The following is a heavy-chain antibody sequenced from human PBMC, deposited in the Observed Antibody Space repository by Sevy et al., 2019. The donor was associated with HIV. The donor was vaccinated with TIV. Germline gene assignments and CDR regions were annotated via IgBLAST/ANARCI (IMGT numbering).Heavy chain of an antibody. CDR2: IIPIFGTA. V-gene: IGHV1-69*13. CDR3: AREPSGYDSSGYFSYFQH. D-gene: IGHD3-22*01. CDR1: GGTFSSYA. J-gene: IGHJ1*01. Sequence: ASVKVSCKASGGTFSSYAISWVRQAPGQGLEWMGGIIPIFGTANYAQKFQGRVTITADESTGTAYMELSSLRSEDTAVYYCAREPSGYDSSGYFSYFQHWGQGTLVTVSS.